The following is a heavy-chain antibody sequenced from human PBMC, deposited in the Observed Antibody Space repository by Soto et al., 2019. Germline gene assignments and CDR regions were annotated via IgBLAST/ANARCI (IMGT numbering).Heavy chain of an antibody. CDR3: AHRFDWYYFNF. CDR1: GFSLSTTEVG. D-gene: IGHD3-9*01. Sequence: QITLKESGPTLVKPTQTLTLTCTFSGFSLSTTEVGVAWIRQPPGKALEWLALIYWDDDKRYSPSLKNRLTITKDTSKNQVVLRITKMDPVDTATYYCAHRFDWYYFNFWGQGILVTVSS. J-gene: IGHJ4*02. V-gene: IGHV2-5*02. CDR2: IYWDDDK.